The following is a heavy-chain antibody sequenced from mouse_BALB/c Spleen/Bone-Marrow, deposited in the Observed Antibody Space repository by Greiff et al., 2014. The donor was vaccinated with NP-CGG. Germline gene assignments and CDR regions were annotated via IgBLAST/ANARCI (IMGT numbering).Heavy chain of an antibody. CDR3: TRGAYYDYSYYAMDY. CDR1: GYSFTSYW. V-gene: IGHV1-5*01. CDR2: IYPGNSDT. J-gene: IGHJ4*01. Sequence: DVQLQESGTVLARPGASVKMSCKASGYSFTSYWMHWVKQRPGQGLEWIGAIYPGNSDTSYNQKLKGKAKLTAVTSASTAYMELSSLTNEDSAVYYCTRGAYYDYSYYAMDYWGQGTSVTVSS. D-gene: IGHD2-4*01.